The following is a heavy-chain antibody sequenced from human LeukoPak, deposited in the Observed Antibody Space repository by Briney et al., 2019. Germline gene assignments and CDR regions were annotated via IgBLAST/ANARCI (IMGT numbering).Heavy chain of an antibody. CDR1: GGSISSYY. V-gene: IGHV4-59*12. Sequence: SETLSLTCTVSGGSISSYYWSWIRQPPGKGLEWIGYIYYSGSTNYNPSLKSRVTISVDTSKNQFSLKLSSVTAADTAVYYCARDRKANYYDSSGYYVYGWFDPWGQGTLVTVSS. CDR2: IYYSGST. D-gene: IGHD3-22*01. J-gene: IGHJ5*02. CDR3: ARDRKANYYDSSGYYVYGWFDP.